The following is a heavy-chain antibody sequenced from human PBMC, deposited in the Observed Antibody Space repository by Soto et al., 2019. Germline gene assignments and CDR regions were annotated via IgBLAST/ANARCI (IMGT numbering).Heavy chain of an antibody. V-gene: IGHV4-39*01. CDR1: GGSISSSSYY. J-gene: IGHJ4*02. CDR3: ASLWAWYSYGSYYFDY. D-gene: IGHD5-18*01. Sequence: PSETLSLTCTVSGGSISSSSYYWGWIRQPPGKGLEWIGSIYYSGSTYYNPSLKSRVTISVDTSKNQFSLKLSSVTAADTAVYYCASLWAWYSYGSYYFDYWGQGTLVTVSS. CDR2: IYYSGST.